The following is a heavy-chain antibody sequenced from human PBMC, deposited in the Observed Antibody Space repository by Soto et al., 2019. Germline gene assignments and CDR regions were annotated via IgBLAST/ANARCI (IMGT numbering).Heavy chain of an antibody. CDR3: ASQKELSSIDY. CDR1: GGSISSSSYY. D-gene: IGHD3-16*02. J-gene: IGHJ4*02. Sequence: QLQLQESGPGLVKPSETLSLTCTVSGGSISSSSYYWGWIRQPPGKGLEWIGSIDYSGSTYYNPSLKSRVTISVDTSKNQFSLKLSSVTAADTAVYYCASQKELSSIDYWGQGTLVTVSS. V-gene: IGHV4-39*01. CDR2: IDYSGST.